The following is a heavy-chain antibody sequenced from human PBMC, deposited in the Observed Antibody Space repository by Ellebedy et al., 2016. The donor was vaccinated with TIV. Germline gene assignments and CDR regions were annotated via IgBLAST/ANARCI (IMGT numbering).Heavy chain of an antibody. Sequence: MPSETLSLTCTVSGDSISPYYWNWIRQPPGKGLEWIGYIHYSGCANYNPSLKSRVTISVDTSKNQFPLNLSSVTAADTAMYYCARQHDPKYNNYMDVWGKGTTVTVSS. CDR2: IHYSGCA. CDR1: GDSISPYY. CDR3: ARQHDPKYNNYMDV. V-gene: IGHV4-59*01. J-gene: IGHJ6*03.